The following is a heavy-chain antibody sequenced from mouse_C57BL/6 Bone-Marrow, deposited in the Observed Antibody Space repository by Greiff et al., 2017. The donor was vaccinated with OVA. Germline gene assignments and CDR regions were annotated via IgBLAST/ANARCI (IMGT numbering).Heavy chain of an antibody. CDR2: IWSGGST. D-gene: IGHD4-1*01. CDR3: ARNPGTGRGNYFDY. Sequence: VQLQQSGPGLVQPSQRLSITCTVSGFSLTSYGVHWVRQSPGKGLEWLGVIWSGGSTDYNAAFISRLSISKDNSKSQVFFKMNSLQADDTAIYYCARNPGTGRGNYFDYWGQGTTLTVSS. J-gene: IGHJ2*01. CDR1: GFSLTSYG. V-gene: IGHV2-2*01.